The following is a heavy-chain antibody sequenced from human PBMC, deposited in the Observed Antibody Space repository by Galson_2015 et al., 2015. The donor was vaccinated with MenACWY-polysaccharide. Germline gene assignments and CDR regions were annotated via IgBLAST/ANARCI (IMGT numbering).Heavy chain of an antibody. CDR3: AREGSRIVFHAFDT. Sequence: SLRLSCAASGSRFSRSGMHWVRQAPGKGLEWVAVIQYDGSKIVYADSVKGRFTISRDNSKNTLFLEMNSLGAEDTAVYYCAREGSRIVFHAFDTWGQGTMVTVSS. J-gene: IGHJ3*02. D-gene: IGHD6-13*01. CDR2: IQYDGSKI. CDR1: GSRFSRSG. V-gene: IGHV3-33*01.